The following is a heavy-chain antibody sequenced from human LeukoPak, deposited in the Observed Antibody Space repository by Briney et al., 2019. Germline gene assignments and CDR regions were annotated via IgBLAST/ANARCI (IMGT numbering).Heavy chain of an antibody. Sequence: GASVKVSCKASGYTFTSYGISWVRQAPGQGLEWMGWISAYNGNTDYAQKFQGRVTMTTDTSTNTAYMDLRSLRSDDTAVYYCARFPLTTVTTAHLDYWGQGTLVTVSS. D-gene: IGHD4-17*01. CDR3: ARFPLTTVTTAHLDY. CDR2: ISAYNGNT. J-gene: IGHJ4*02. CDR1: GYTFTSYG. V-gene: IGHV1-18*01.